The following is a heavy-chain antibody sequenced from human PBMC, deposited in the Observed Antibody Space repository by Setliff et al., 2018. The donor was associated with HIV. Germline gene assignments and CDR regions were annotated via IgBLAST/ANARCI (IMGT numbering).Heavy chain of an antibody. V-gene: IGHV1-3*01. CDR3: ARTREAVMYYYYGMDV. J-gene: IGHJ6*02. Sequence: ASVKVSCKASGYTFSTYAMHWVRLAPGQRLEWMGWVNAGNGNTKYSQRFHGRVIITRDTSASTAYMELSSLRSEDTAVYYCARTREAVMYYYYGMDVWGQGTTVTVSS. CDR1: GYTFSTYA. D-gene: IGHD3-16*01. CDR2: VNAGNGNT.